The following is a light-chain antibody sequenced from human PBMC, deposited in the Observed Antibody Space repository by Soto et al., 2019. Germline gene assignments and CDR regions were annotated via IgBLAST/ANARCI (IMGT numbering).Light chain of an antibody. CDR1: NLGNRY. J-gene: IGLJ1*01. CDR3: QAWDSSTAV. V-gene: IGLV3-1*01. CDR2: QDK. Sequence: SYELTQPPSVSVSPGQTATIPCSGDNLGNRYTSWYQQRPGQSPIVVIYQDKKRPSGIPERFSGSNSGNTATLTISGTQAMDEADYYCQAWDSSTAVFGTGTKLTVL.